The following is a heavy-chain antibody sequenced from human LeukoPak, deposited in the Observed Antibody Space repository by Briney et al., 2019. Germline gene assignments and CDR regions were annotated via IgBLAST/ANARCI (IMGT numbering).Heavy chain of an antibody. CDR1: GFSFSSYA. V-gene: IGHV3-23*01. CDR3: AKDHPEGDGYNYGAFDI. D-gene: IGHD5-24*01. CDR2: IVDSGVGT. J-gene: IGHJ3*02. Sequence: TGGSLRLSCAASGFSFSSYAMSWVRQAPGKGLEWVSGIVDSGVGTHYTDSVKGRFTISRDKSRNTLYLQMNSLRGEDTAVYYCAKDHPEGDGYNYGAFDIWGQGTMVTVSS.